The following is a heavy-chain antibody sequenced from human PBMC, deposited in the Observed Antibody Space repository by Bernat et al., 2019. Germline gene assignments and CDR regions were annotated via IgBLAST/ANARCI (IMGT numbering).Heavy chain of an antibody. D-gene: IGHD3-10*01. CDR3: AQNYYNSGKY. J-gene: IGHJ4*02. CDR2: IYSGGDT. CDR1: GFTVSSNY. Sequence: EVQLVESGGGLVQPGGSLRLSCAVSGFTVSSNYMSWVRQAPGKGLEWVSVIYSGGDTYYADSVKGRFTVSRDNSENTLYLQMNSLRAEDTAVYYCAQNYYNSGKYWGQGTLVTVSS. V-gene: IGHV3-66*01.